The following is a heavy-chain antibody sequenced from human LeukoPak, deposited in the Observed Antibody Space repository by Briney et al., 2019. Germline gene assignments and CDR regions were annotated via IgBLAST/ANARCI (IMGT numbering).Heavy chain of an antibody. J-gene: IGHJ6*02. D-gene: IGHD3-3*01. V-gene: IGHV3-7*01. CDR2: IKQDGTEK. Sequence: GGSLRLSCAASGFTFSSYWMSWVRQAPGKGLEWVANIKQDGTEKYYVDSVKGRFTISRDNAKNSLYLQMNSLRAEDTAVYYCARDSYYDFWSGYLRDYGLAVWGQGTTVTVSS. CDR1: GFTFSSYW. CDR3: ARDSYYDFWSGYLRDYGLAV.